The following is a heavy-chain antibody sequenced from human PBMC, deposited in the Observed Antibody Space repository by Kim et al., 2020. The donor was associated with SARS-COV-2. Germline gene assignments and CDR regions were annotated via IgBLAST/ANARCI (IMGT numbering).Heavy chain of an antibody. CDR3: AREIGYSSSWVY. D-gene: IGHD6-13*01. V-gene: IGHV1-3*01. J-gene: IGHJ4*02. Sequence: KNSQKFQGRVTITRDTSASTAYMELGSLRSEDTAVYYCAREIGYSSSWVYWGQGTLVTVSS.